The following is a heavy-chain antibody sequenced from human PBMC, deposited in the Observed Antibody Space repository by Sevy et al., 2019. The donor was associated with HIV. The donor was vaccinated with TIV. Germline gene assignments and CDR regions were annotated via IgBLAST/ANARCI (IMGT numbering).Heavy chain of an antibody. CDR3: ARRPGRFGELLSTDWYFDL. V-gene: IGHV4-39*01. J-gene: IGHJ2*01. CDR2: IYYSGST. Sequence: SETLSLTCTVSGGSISSSSYYWGWIRQPPGKGLEWIGSIYYSGSTYYNPSLKSRVTISVDTSKNQFSLKLSSVTAADTAVHYCARRPGRFGELLSTDWYFDLWGRGTLVTVSS. D-gene: IGHD3-10*01. CDR1: GGSISSSSYY.